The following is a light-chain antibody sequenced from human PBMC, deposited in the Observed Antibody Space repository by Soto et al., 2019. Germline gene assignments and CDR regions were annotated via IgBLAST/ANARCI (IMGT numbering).Light chain of an antibody. V-gene: IGKV1-5*01. CDR1: QSISRW. J-gene: IGKJ1*01. Sequence: DIQMTQSPSTLSASVGDRVTITCRASQSISRWLAWYQQKPGKAPKVLIWDASSLESGVPSRFSGSGSGTEFTLTISSLQPDDFSTYYCHQYNGYSTWTFGQGTKVEIK. CDR3: HQYNGYSTWT. CDR2: DAS.